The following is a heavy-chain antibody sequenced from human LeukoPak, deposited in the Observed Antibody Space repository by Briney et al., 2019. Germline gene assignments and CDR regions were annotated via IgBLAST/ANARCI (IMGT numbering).Heavy chain of an antibody. CDR1: RYIFTGYF. CDR3: AREPPYTGHCDITTCDVSRFDL. V-gene: IGHV1-2*02. CDR2: INPKNGGT. Sequence: ASVKVSCKASRYIFTGYFIHWVRQVPGRGLEWMGWINPKNGGTNPAEKFQGRVTMTRDTSLSTAFMELTGLTSDDTAVYFCAREPPYTGHCDITTCDVSRFDLWGQGTLVTVSS. D-gene: IGHD2-2*01. J-gene: IGHJ4*02.